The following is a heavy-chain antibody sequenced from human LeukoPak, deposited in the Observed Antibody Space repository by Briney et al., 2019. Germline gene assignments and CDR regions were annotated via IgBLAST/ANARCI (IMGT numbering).Heavy chain of an antibody. CDR1: GYSFTSYG. CDR2: ISAYNGNT. D-gene: IGHD3-22*01. J-gene: IGHJ4*02. CDR3: ARGIAPNYYDSSGPVGY. V-gene: IGHV1-18*01. Sequence: GESLKISCKGSGYSFTSYGISWVRQAPGQGLEWMGWISAYNGNTNYAQKLQGRVTMTTDTSTSTAYMELRSLRSDGTAVYYCARGIAPNYYDSSGPVGYWGQGTLVTVSS.